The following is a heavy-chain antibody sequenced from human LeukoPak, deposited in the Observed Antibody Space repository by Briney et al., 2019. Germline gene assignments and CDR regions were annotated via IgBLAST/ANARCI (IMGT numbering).Heavy chain of an antibody. Sequence: ASVKDSCKASGYTFTSYDINWVRQATGQGLEWMGWMNPNSGNTGYAQKFQGRVTITRNTSISTAYMELSSLRSEDTAVYYCARGRDSSSWYYNYYYYMDVWGKGTTVTVSS. V-gene: IGHV1-8*03. CDR1: GYTFTSYD. D-gene: IGHD6-13*01. J-gene: IGHJ6*03. CDR3: ARGRDSSSWYYNYYYYMDV. CDR2: MNPNSGNT.